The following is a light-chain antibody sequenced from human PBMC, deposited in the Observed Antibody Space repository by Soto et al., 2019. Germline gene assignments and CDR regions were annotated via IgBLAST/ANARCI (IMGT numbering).Light chain of an antibody. Sequence: EIVLTQSPGTLSLSPGERATLSCRASQSVGGNFLAWYQQKPGQAPRLLIYGASSRATGIPDRFSGSGSGTDFTLTISRLEPEDFALYYCQHYGSSPWTFGQGTEVEIK. CDR2: GAS. V-gene: IGKV3-20*01. CDR1: QSVGGNF. CDR3: QHYGSSPWT. J-gene: IGKJ1*01.